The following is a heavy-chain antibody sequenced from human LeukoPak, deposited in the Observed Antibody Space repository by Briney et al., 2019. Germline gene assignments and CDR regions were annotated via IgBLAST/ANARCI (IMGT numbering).Heavy chain of an antibody. Sequence: GESLRLSCAASGFTFSSYSMNWVRQAPGKGLEWVSYISSDSSTIYYADSVKGRFTISRDNAKNSLYLQMNSLRAEDTAVFHCTRDSYDSSGYYIRNDYWGQGTLVTVSS. D-gene: IGHD3-22*01. CDR1: GFTFSSYS. V-gene: IGHV3-48*04. CDR3: TRDSYDSSGYYIRNDY. J-gene: IGHJ4*02. CDR2: ISSDSSTI.